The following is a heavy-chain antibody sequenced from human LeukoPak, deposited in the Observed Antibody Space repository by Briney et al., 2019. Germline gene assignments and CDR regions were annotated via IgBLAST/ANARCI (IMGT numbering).Heavy chain of an antibody. D-gene: IGHD3-22*01. CDR3: AKVVLLYYYDTSGFLDS. CDR2: ISGSGDTT. Sequence: QAGGSLRLSCAASGFTFSSYAMSWVRQAPGKGLEWVSAISGSGDTTYYADSVKGRFTISRDNSKSTLYLQINSLRTEDTAVYYCAKVVLLYYYDTSGFLDSWGQGTLVTVSS. J-gene: IGHJ4*02. CDR1: GFTFSSYA. V-gene: IGHV3-23*01.